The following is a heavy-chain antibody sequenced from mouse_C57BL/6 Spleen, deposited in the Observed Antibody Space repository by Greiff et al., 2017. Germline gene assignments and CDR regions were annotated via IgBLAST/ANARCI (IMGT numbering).Heavy chain of an antibody. Sequence: EVKVVESGGGLVKPGGSLKLSCAASGFTFSDYGMHWVRQAPEKGLEWVAYISSGSSTIYYADTVKGRFTISRDNAKNTLFLQMTSLRSEDTAMYYCAREGFYYDYDGEYAMDYWGQGTSVTVSS. CDR2: ISSGSSTI. CDR1: GFTFSDYG. D-gene: IGHD2-4*01. J-gene: IGHJ4*01. V-gene: IGHV5-17*01. CDR3: AREGFYYDYDGEYAMDY.